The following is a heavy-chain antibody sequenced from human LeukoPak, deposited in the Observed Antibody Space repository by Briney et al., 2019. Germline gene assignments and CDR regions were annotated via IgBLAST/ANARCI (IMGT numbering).Heavy chain of an antibody. CDR1: GYTFTDYY. J-gene: IGHJ4*02. D-gene: IGHD3-10*01. CDR3: ATVSSGFGELRFDY. CDR2: VDPEDGET. V-gene: IGHV1-69-2*01. Sequence: ASVKVSCKAFGYTFTDYYIHWVKEAPGKGLEWMGRVDPEDGETTYAEKFQGRVTITADTSTDTAYMELNNLRSEDTAVYYCATVSSGFGELRFDYWGQGTLVTVSS.